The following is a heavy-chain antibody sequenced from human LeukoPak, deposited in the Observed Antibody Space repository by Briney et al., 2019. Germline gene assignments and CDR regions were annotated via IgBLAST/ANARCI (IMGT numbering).Heavy chain of an antibody. V-gene: IGHV4-31*03. CDR3: ARGNEGTTVTTYFDY. D-gene: IGHD4-17*01. CDR1: GGSISSGGYY. CDR2: IYYSGST. Sequence: SETLSLTSTVSGGSISSGGYYWSWIRQHPGKGLEWIGYIYYSGSTYYTPSLKSRVTISVDTSKNQFSLKLSSVPAADTAVYYCARGNEGTTVTTYFDYWGQGTLVTVS. J-gene: IGHJ4*02.